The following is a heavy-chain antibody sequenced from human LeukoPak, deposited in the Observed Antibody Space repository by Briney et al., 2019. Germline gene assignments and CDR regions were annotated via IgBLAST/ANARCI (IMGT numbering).Heavy chain of an antibody. V-gene: IGHV4-34*01. CDR3: ARGGDPYSSSWPPIDY. CDR1: GGSFSGYY. Sequence: SETLSLTCAVYGGSFSGYYWSWIRQPPGKGLEWIGEINHSGSTNYNPSLKSRLTTSVDTSKNQFSLKLSSVTAADTAVYYCARGGDPYSSSWPPIDYWGQGTLVTVSS. CDR2: INHSGST. J-gene: IGHJ4*02. D-gene: IGHD6-13*01.